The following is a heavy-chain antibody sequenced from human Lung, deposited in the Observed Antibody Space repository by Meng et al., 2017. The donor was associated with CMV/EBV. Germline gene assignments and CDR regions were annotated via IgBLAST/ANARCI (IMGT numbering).Heavy chain of an antibody. D-gene: IGHD5-12*01. CDR2: ISAYNGRS. V-gene: IGHV1-18*01. CDR1: GYTFTSYG. J-gene: IGHJ4*02. CDR3: VRDDRYTGYDRFDS. Sequence: SVNVSXKPSGYTFTSYGISWVRQAPGQGLEWMGWISAYNGRSNYPQRLQGRVTMTTDTSTSTAYMELRSLRSDDTAMYYCVRDDRYTGYDRFDSWGQGTLVTVSS.